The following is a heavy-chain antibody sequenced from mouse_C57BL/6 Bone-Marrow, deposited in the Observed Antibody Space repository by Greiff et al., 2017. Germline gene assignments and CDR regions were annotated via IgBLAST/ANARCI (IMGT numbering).Heavy chain of an antibody. CDR1: GFTFSSYG. CDR3: ARRLLRWFAY. J-gene: IGHJ3*01. CDR2: ISSGGSYT. D-gene: IGHD1-1*01. V-gene: IGHV5-6*02. Sequence: EVMLVESGGDLVKPGGSLKLSCAASGFTFSSYGMSWVRQTPDKRLEWVATISSGGSYTYYPDSVKGRFTISRDNAKNTLYLQMSSLKSEDTAMYYCARRLLRWFAYWGQGTLVTVSA.